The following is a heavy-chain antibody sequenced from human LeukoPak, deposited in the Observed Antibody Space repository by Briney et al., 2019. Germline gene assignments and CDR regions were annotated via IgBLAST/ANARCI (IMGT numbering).Heavy chain of an antibody. Sequence: GGSLRLSCAASGFTLSNAWMSWVRQVPGKGLEWVAAIWFDGIRKYYADSVKGRLTISRDNSKNTLYLQMNSLRAEDTAVYYCARDLEDSSPFGAFDMWGQGTMVTVSS. CDR3: ARDLEDSSPFGAFDM. D-gene: IGHD3-22*01. V-gene: IGHV3-33*08. CDR2: IWFDGIRK. CDR1: GFTLSNAW. J-gene: IGHJ3*02.